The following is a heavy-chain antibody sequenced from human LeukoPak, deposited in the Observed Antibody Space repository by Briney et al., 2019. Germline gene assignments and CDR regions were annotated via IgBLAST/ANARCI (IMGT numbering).Heavy chain of an antibody. CDR3: ARTYNWNDVVNY. Sequence: QPGGSLRLSCAVSGFTFSSYSMNWVRQAPGKGLEWVSYISSSSSNIYYADSVKGRFTISRDNAKNSLYLQMNSLRAEDTAVYYCARTYNWNDVVNYWGQGALVTVSS. CDR1: GFTFSSYS. J-gene: IGHJ4*02. V-gene: IGHV3-48*04. CDR2: ISSSSSNI. D-gene: IGHD1-1*01.